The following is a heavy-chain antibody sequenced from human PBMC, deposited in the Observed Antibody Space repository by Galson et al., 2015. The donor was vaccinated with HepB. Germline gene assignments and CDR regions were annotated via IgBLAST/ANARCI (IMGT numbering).Heavy chain of an antibody. D-gene: IGHD5-12*01. Sequence: SLRLSCAASESSFSTYHMNWVRQAPGKGLEWVSYIDSTSSYTYYADSVKGRFTISRDNAKNTLYLQMNSLRAEDTAVFYCARSSGSNYFYGMDVWGQGTTVTVSS. J-gene: IGHJ6*02. CDR3: ARSSGSNYFYGMDV. CDR1: ESSFSTYH. V-gene: IGHV3-21*06. CDR2: IDSTSSYT.